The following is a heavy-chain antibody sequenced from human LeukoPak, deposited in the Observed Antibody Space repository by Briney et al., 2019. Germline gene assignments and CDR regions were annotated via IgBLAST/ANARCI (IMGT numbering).Heavy chain of an antibody. CDR2: INHSGST. D-gene: IGHD3-10*01. V-gene: IGHV4-34*01. CDR3: ARDSSYYKGFDY. J-gene: IGHJ4*02. Sequence: SETLSLTCAVYGGSFSGYYWSWIRQPPGKGLEWIGEINHSGSTNYNPSLKSRVTISVDTSKNQFSLKLSSVTAADTAVYYCARDSSYYKGFDYWGQGTLVTVSS. CDR1: GGSFSGYY.